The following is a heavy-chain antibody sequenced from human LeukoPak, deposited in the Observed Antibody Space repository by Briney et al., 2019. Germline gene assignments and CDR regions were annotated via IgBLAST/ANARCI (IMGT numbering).Heavy chain of an antibody. CDR2: ISSSGGST. CDR3: ASGQWLVRGFDY. CDR1: GFTFSSYA. D-gene: IGHD6-19*01. V-gene: IGHV3-23*01. Sequence: GGSLRLSCAASGFTFSSYAMSWVRQAPGKGLEWVSAISSSGGSTYYADSVKGRFTISRDNSKNTLYLQMNSLRAEDTAVYYCASGQWLVRGFDYWGQGTLVTVSS. J-gene: IGHJ4*02.